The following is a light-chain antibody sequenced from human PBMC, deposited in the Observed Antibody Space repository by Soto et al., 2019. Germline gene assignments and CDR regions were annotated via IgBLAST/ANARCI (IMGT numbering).Light chain of an antibody. CDR3: GTWDSSLSTGWV. Sequence: QSVLTQPPSVSAAPGQRVTISCFGSSSNIGSNYVSWYQQLPGTVPKLLIYDNNKRPSGIPDRFSGSKSGTSATLGITGLQTGDEADYYCGTWDSSLSTGWVFGGGTKLTVL. CDR2: DNN. V-gene: IGLV1-51*01. CDR1: SSNIGSNY. J-gene: IGLJ3*02.